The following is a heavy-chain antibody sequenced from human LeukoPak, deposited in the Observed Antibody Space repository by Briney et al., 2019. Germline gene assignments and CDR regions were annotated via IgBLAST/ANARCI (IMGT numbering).Heavy chain of an antibody. D-gene: IGHD1-26*01. CDR3: ARVVGYCYYMGV. Sequence: GASVKVSCKASGGTFSSYAISWVRQAPGQGLEWMGGIIPIFGTANYAQKFQGRVTITADKSTSTAYMELSSLRSEDTAVYYCARVVGYCYYMGVWGKGTTVTVSS. CDR2: IIPIFGTA. CDR1: GGTFSSYA. V-gene: IGHV1-69*06. J-gene: IGHJ6*03.